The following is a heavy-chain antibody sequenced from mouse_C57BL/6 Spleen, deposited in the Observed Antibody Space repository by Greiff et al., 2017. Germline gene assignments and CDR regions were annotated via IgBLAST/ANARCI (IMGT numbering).Heavy chain of an antibody. J-gene: IGHJ4*01. Sequence: DVMLVESGGGLVKPGGSLKLSCAASGFTFSDYGMHWVRQAPEKGLEWVAYISSGSSTIYYADTVKGRLTISRDNAKNTLFLQMTSLRSEDTAMYYCARGTMNAMDYWGQGTSVTVSS. CDR1: GFTFSDYG. CDR2: ISSGSSTI. CDR3: ARGTMNAMDY. D-gene: IGHD2-4*01. V-gene: IGHV5-17*01.